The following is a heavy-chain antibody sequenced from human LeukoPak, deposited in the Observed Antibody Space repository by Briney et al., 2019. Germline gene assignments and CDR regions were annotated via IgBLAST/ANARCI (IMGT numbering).Heavy chain of an antibody. CDR3: ARDPASIAAAEGDY. Sequence: GGSLRLSCAASGFTFSSYSMNWVRQAPGKGLEWVSYISSSSSTIYYADSVKGRFTISRDNAKNSLYLQMNSLRAEDTAVYYCARDPASIAAAEGDYWGQGTLVTVSS. CDR1: GFTFSSYS. CDR2: ISSSSSTI. D-gene: IGHD6-13*01. V-gene: IGHV3-48*01. J-gene: IGHJ4*02.